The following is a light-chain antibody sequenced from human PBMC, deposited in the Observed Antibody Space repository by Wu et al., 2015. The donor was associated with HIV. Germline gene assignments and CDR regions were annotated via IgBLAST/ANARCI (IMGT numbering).Light chain of an antibody. Sequence: QKPGHGSQAPXYXAXTGPLASQPRFSGSGSGTDFTLTISSLESEDFAVYYCQHRNKFPLTFGGGTKVEI. CDR2: XAX. V-gene: IGKV3-11*01. CDR3: QHRNKFPLT. J-gene: IGKJ4*01.